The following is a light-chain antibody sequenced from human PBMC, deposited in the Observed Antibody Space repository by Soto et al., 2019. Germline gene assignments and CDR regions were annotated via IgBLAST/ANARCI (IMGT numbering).Light chain of an antibody. Sequence: DIQMTQSPSSLSASVGDRVTLTCRATQSISKYLNWYQQKPGKAPNLLIYSTSTLQSGVPSTFSGSGSGTEFTLTISSLQPDDFATYYCQQYYTYWHMFGQGTKVDIK. CDR3: QQYYTYWHM. J-gene: IGKJ1*01. V-gene: IGKV1-39*01. CDR2: STS. CDR1: QSISKY.